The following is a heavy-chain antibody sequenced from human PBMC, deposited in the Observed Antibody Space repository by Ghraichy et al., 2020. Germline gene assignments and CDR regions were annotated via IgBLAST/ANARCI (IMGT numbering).Heavy chain of an antibody. CDR3: ARYFYDSGGCMDV. D-gene: IGHD3-22*01. V-gene: IGHV4-31*03. J-gene: IGHJ6*02. CDR2: IHYTGNT. Sequence: SQTLSLTCTVSGGSITSGGYYWTWIRQHPGKGLEWIGYIHYTGNTYYNPSLKSRVTVSVDTSKNQFSLKLSSVTAADTAVYYCARYFYDSGGCMDVWGQGTTVTVSS. CDR1: GGSITSGGYY.